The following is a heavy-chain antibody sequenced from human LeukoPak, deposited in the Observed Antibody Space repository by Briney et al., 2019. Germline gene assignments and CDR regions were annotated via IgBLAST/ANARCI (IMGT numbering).Heavy chain of an antibody. CDR1: GDSISSYY. CDR3: ARGIDY. V-gene: IGHV4-59*01. J-gene: IGHJ4*02. CDR2: IDYRGST. Sequence: SETLSLTCTVSGDSISSYYWSWIRQPPGKGLEWIAYIDYRGSTTYNPSLKSRVTISVDTSKNQFSLKLSSVTAADTAVYYCARGIDYWGQGTLVTVSS.